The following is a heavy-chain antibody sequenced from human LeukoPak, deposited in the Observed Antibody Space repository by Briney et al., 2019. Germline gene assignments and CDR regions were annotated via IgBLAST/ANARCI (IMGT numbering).Heavy chain of an antibody. CDR1: GFSFSTLA. CDR2: MGGDGVTA. Sequence: GGSLRLSCLASGFSFSTLAMHWVRQAPGKGLEYLAIMGGDGVTAYFEDSVKGRFTVSRDISTNTLYLQMTNLRPEDPAVYYCVRDLWGFDYWGQGTLVTVSS. V-gene: IGHV3-64D*06. J-gene: IGHJ4*02. D-gene: IGHD1-26*01. CDR3: VRDLWGFDY.